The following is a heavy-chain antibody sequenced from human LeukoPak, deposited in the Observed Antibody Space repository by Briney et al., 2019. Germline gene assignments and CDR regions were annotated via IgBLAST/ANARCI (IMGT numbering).Heavy chain of an antibody. CDR2: ISGSGGST. CDR3: AKNPKFGELLI. Sequence: GGSLRLSCAASGFTFSSYAMSWVRQAPGKGLEWVSAISGSGGSTYYADSVKGRFTISRDNYKNTLSLQMHSLRAEHTCVYYCAKNPKFGELLIWGQGTLVTVSS. J-gene: IGHJ4*02. V-gene: IGHV3-23*01. D-gene: IGHD3-10*01. CDR1: GFTFSSYA.